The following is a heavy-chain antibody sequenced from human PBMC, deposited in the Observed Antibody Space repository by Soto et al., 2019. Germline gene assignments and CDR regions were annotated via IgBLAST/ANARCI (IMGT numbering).Heavy chain of an antibody. CDR1: GFIFTRYS. Sequence: RLSCAASGFIFTRYSMNWVRQAPGKGLEWVSSISSTTNYIYYGDSMKGRFTISRDNAKNSLYLEMNSLRAEDTAVYYCARESEDLTSNFGYWGQGTLVTVSS. CDR2: ISSTTNYI. J-gene: IGHJ4*02. CDR3: ARESEDLTSNFGY. V-gene: IGHV3-21*06.